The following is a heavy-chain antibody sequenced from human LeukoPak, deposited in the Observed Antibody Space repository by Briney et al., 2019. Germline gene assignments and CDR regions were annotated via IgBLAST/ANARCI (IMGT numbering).Heavy chain of an antibody. V-gene: IGHV3-30*03. D-gene: IGHD1-1*01. J-gene: IGHJ3*02. Sequence: GGSLRLSCAASGFTFSRYGMHWVRQTPGKGLEWVAVISYDASNKYYADSVKGRFTISRDNAKNSLYLQMNSLRAEDTAVYYCARSPPLWNGDAFDIWGQGTMVTVSS. CDR2: ISYDASNK. CDR3: ARSPPLWNGDAFDI. CDR1: GFTFSRYG.